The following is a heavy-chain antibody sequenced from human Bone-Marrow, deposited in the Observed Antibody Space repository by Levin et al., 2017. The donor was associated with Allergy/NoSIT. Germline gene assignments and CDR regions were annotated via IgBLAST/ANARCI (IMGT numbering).Heavy chain of an antibody. CDR1: GFSLGTSGVA. D-gene: IGHD3-3*01. Sequence: SGPTLVKPTQTLTLTCSFSGFSLGTSGVAVGWIRQPPGQALEWLALLYWDDEKHYSPSLRNRLTITKDSSRHQVVLTVTSVDPADTATYFGVLSVSHYEGTDDPLHWFGSWGQGSPVTVS. J-gene: IGHJ5*01. CDR3: VLSVSHYEGTDDPLHWFGS. CDR2: LYWDDEK. V-gene: IGHV2-5*02.